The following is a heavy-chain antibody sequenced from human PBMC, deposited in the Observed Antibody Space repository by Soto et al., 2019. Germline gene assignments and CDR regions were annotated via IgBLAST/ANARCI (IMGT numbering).Heavy chain of an antibody. CDR2: MHNTGST. CDR3: ARDLWGYCGTDCYPLDV. CDR1: RGSISGYY. D-gene: IGHD2-21*02. Sequence: LATLPLTCTLSRGSISGYYWRWLRQPPGKGLEWIGYMHNTGSTVYNPSFKSRVTISVDTSKNQFSLKLNSVTAADTAVYYCARDLWGYCGTDCYPLDVWGQGTTVT. V-gene: IGHV4-59*01. J-gene: IGHJ6*02.